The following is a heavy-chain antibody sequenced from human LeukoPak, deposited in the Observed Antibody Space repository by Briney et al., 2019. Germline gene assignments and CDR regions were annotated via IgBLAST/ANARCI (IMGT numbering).Heavy chain of an antibody. J-gene: IGHJ4*02. D-gene: IGHD3-16*02. CDR1: GYTFTSYA. CDR2: INAGNGNT. V-gene: IGHV1-3*01. CDR3: ASGRLGELSPSFDY. Sequence: ASVNVSCTASGYTFTSYAMHWVRQAPGQRLEWMGWINAGNGNTKYSQKFQGRVTITRDTSASTAYMELSSLRSEDTAVYYCASGRLGELSPSFDYWGQGTLVTVSS.